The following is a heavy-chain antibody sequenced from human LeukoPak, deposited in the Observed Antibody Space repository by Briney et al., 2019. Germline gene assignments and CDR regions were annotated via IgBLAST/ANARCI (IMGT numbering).Heavy chain of an antibody. J-gene: IGHJ6*02. CDR3: ARGGYSSSWSLGMDV. V-gene: IGHV4-59*12. Sequence: SETLSLTCTVSGGSISSYYGTWIRQPPGKELEWIGYIYYSGSTNYNPSLKSRVTISVDTSRNQLSLMLTSVTAADTAVYYCARGGYSSSWSLGMDVWGQGTTVTVSS. CDR1: GGSISSYY. D-gene: IGHD6-13*01. CDR2: IYYSGST.